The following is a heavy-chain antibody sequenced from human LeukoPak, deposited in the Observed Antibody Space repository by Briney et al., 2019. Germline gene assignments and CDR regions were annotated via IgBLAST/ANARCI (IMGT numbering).Heavy chain of an antibody. CDR2: IYTSGST. V-gene: IGHV4-61*02. J-gene: IGHJ4*02. CDR1: GNSISSGDNY. D-gene: IGHD3/OR15-3a*01. Sequence: SETLSLTCTVSGNSISSGDNYWSWIRQPAGKGLEWIGRIYTSGSTNYNPSLKSRVTISGDTSKNQFSLRLSSVTAADTAVYYCARQTGSGLFILPGGQGTLVTVSS. CDR3: ARQTGSGLFILP.